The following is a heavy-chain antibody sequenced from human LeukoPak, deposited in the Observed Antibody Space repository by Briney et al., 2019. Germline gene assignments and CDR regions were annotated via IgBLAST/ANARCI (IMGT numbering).Heavy chain of an antibody. CDR3: VREGGGDRGRAFDM. V-gene: IGHV1-46*01. D-gene: IGHD2-21*02. CDR1: GYSFTSYF. J-gene: IGHJ3*02. Sequence: ASVNLSCKASGYSFTSYFIHWVRHPPGPGLEWMGIINPNGGSTGYAQKFQDRVSMSRDTSTSTVYMELSSLRSEDTAVYYCVREGGGDRGRAFDMWGQGTMVTVSS. CDR2: INPNGGST.